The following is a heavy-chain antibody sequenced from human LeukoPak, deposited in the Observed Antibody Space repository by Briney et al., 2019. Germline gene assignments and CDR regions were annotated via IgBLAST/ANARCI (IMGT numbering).Heavy chain of an antibody. CDR2: IYYSGST. D-gene: IGHD3-22*01. V-gene: IGHV4-30-4*01. J-gene: IGHJ3*02. CDR1: GGSISSGDYY. Sequence: PSETLSLTCTVSGGSISSGDYYWSWIRQPPGKGLEWIGYIYYSGSTYYNPSLKSRVTISVDTSKNQLSLRLSSVTAADTAVYYCARDLDYYDSSGYFFDIWGQGTMVTVSS. CDR3: ARDLDYYDSSGYFFDI.